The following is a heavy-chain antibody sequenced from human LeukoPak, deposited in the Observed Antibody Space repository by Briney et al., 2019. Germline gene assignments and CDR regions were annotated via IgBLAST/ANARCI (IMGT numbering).Heavy chain of an antibody. CDR2: INPNSGGT. CDR3: AGGSVWFGELSSFDY. D-gene: IGHD3-10*01. Sequence: ASVKVSCKASGYTFTGYYMHWVRQAPGQGLEWMGWINPNSGGTNYAQKFQGRVTMTRDTSISTAYMELSRLRSDDTAVYYCAGGSVWFGELSSFDYWGQGTLVTVSS. J-gene: IGHJ4*02. V-gene: IGHV1-2*02. CDR1: GYTFTGYY.